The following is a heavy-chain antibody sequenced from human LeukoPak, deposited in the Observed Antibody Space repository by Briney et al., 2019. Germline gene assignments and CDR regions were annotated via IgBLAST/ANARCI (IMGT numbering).Heavy chain of an antibody. J-gene: IGHJ3*02. D-gene: IGHD3-22*01. CDR3: AKDLPHYYDNGGYGPVDAFDI. CDR2: IYHSGST. V-gene: IGHV4-39*07. CDR1: GGSFSSNDYY. Sequence: PSETLSLTCTVSGGSFSSNDYYWGWIRQPPGKGLEWIGGIYHSGSTYYNPSLKSRVTISVDTSKNHFSLKLKSVTAADTAVYYCAKDLPHYYDNGGYGPVDAFDIWGQGTMVTVSS.